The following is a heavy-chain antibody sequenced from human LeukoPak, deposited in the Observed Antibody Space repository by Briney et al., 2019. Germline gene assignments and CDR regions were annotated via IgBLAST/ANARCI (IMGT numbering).Heavy chain of an antibody. D-gene: IGHD6-13*01. CDR2: IYPGDSDT. CDR3: ARRSSSSWAIDY. J-gene: IGHJ4*02. CDR1: GYTFATYW. Sequence: ESLKISCQGSGYTFATYWIGWVRQMPGKGLEWMGIIYPGDSDTRYSPSFQGQVTISADKSISTAYLQWSSLKASDTAMYYCARRSSSSWAIDYWGQGTLVTVSS. V-gene: IGHV5-51*01.